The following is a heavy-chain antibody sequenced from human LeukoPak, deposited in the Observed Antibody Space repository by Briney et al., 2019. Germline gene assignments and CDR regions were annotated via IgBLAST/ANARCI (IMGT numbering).Heavy chain of an antibody. CDR2: IYYSGST. V-gene: IGHV4-59*12. CDR3: ARDLSGIAAENWFDP. Sequence: SETLSLTCTVSGGSISSYYWSWIRQPPGKGLEWIGYIYYSGSTNYNPSLKSRVTMSVDTSKNQFSLKLSSVTAADTAVYYCARDLSGIAAENWFDPWGQGTLVTVSS. J-gene: IGHJ5*02. D-gene: IGHD6-13*01. CDR1: GGSISSYY.